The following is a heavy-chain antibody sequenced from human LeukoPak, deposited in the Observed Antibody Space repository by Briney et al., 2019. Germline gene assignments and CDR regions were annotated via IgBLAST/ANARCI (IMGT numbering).Heavy chain of an antibody. V-gene: IGHV3-30*03. CDR1: GFTFSSYG. CDR3: ARFGESSLAFDI. J-gene: IGHJ3*02. Sequence: GGALRLSCAASGFTFSSYGMHWVRQAPGKGLEWVAVISYDGSNKYYADSVKGRFTISRDNSKNTLYLQMNSLRAEDRAVYYCARFGESSLAFDIWGQGTMVTVSS. CDR2: ISYDGSNK. D-gene: IGHD3-10*01.